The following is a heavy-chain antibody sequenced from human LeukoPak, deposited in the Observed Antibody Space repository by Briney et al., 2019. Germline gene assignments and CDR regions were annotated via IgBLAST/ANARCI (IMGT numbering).Heavy chain of an antibody. CDR2: INHSGST. CDR3: ARTTIVVVPAVDFDY. Sequence: SETLSLTCAVDGGSFSGYYWSWIRQPPGKGLEWIGEINHSGSTNYNPSLKSRVTISVDTSKNQFSLKLSSVTAADTAVYYCARTTIVVVPAVDFDYWGQGTLATVSS. J-gene: IGHJ4*02. D-gene: IGHD2-2*01. CDR1: GGSFSGYY. V-gene: IGHV4-34*01.